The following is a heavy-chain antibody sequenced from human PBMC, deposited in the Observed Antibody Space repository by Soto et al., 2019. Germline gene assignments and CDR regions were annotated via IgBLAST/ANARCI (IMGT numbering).Heavy chain of an antibody. Sequence: EVQLVESGGGLVKTGGSLRLSCAASGFTFSSYSMNWVRQAPGKGLEWVSSISSSSSYIYYADSVKGRFTISRDNAKNSLYLQMNSLRAEDTAVYDCASAAYCTNGVCYTGVLWFDPWGQGPLVTVSS. CDR2: ISSSSSYI. J-gene: IGHJ5*02. V-gene: IGHV3-21*01. CDR3: ASAAYCTNGVCYTGVLWFDP. CDR1: GFTFSSYS. D-gene: IGHD2-8*01.